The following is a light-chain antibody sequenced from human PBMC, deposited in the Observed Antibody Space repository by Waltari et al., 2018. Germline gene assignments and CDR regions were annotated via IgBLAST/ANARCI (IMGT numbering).Light chain of an antibody. CDR3: QQANSFPIT. CDR1: QGISSW. V-gene: IGKV1D-12*01. Sequence: DLQMTQSPSSVSASVGDRVTITCRASQGISSWLVWYQQKPGKAPKLLIYAASNLQSGVPSRFSGSGSGTEFTLTISSLQPEDFATYYCQQANSFPITFGQGTRLEIK. J-gene: IGKJ5*01. CDR2: AAS.